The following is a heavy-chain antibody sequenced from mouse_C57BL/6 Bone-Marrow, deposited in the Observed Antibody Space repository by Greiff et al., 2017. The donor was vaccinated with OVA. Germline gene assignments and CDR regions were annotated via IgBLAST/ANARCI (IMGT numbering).Heavy chain of an antibody. V-gene: IGHV5-15*01. Sequence: DVMLVESGGGLVQPGGSLKLSCAASGFTFSDYGMAWVRQAPRKGPEWVAFISNLAYSIYYADTVTGRFTISRENAKNTLYLEMSSLRSEDTAMYYCARGAYGRAMDYWGQGTSVTVSS. D-gene: IGHD1-1*01. J-gene: IGHJ4*01. CDR1: GFTFSDYG. CDR3: ARGAYGRAMDY. CDR2: ISNLAYSI.